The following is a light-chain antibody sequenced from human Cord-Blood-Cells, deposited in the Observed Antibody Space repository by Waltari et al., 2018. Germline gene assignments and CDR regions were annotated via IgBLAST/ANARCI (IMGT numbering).Light chain of an antibody. CDR1: QSISSW. J-gene: IGKJ1*01. Sequence: DIQMTQSPSTLSASVGDRVTITCRASQSISSWLASYQQKPGKAPKLLIYDASSLESGVPSRFSVSGSGTEFTLTISSLHPDDFATYYCQQYNSYSPTFGQGTKVEIK. CDR2: DAS. CDR3: QQYNSYSPT. V-gene: IGKV1-5*01.